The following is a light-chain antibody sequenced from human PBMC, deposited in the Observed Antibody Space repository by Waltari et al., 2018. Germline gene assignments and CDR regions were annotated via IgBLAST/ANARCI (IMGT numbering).Light chain of an antibody. CDR3: QTGGHGTWV. Sequence: QLVLTQSPSASASLGASVKLTCTLSSGHSSNIIAWHQQQPEKGPRYLMKVNSDGSHSKGDEIPDRFSGSSSGAERYLTISSLQSEDGADYYWQTGGHGTWVFGGGTKLTVL. V-gene: IGLV4-69*01. CDR1: SGHSSNI. J-gene: IGLJ3*02. CDR2: VNSDGSH.